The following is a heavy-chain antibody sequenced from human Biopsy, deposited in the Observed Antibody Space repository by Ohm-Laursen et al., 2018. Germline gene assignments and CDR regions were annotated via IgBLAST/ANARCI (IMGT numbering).Heavy chain of an antibody. Sequence: ASVTASCLTSGHTFTSYEINSARQATGAGLGRMGWWNPDRGNTRYVQNFQGRDIMTRNTSISTAYKELSSLRSEDPAVYFGARAHPPLFYYGSGSSNWFDPWGQGTLVTVSS. V-gene: IGHV1-8*01. CDR3: ARAHPPLFYYGSGSSNWFDP. D-gene: IGHD3-10*01. J-gene: IGHJ5*02. CDR2: WNPDRGNT. CDR1: GHTFTSYE.